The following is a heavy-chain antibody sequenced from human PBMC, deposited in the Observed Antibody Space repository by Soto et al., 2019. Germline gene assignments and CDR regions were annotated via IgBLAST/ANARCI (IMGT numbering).Heavy chain of an antibody. CDR1: GGSFSGYY. CDR2: INHSGST. D-gene: IGHD3-10*01. CDR3: ARGGSITMVRGVDFDY. J-gene: IGHJ4*02. Sequence: SETLSLTCAVYGGSFSGYYWSWIRQPPGKGLEWIGEINHSGSTNYNPSLKSRVTRSVDTSKNQFSLKLSSVTAADTAVYYCARGGSITMVRGVDFDYWGQGTLVTVSS. V-gene: IGHV4-34*01.